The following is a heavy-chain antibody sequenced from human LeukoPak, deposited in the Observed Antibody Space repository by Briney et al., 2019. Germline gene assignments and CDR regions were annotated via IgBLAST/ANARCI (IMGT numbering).Heavy chain of an antibody. D-gene: IGHD2-21*02. J-gene: IGHJ3*02. CDR1: GFTFSSYG. Sequence: PGGSLRLSCAASGFTFSSYGMSWVRQAPGKGLEWVANIKTDGSQIYYVDSVKGRFTISRDNAKNSLYLQMNSLRAEDTAVYYCARTRYCGGDCSSDAFDIWGQGTMVTVSS. CDR2: IKTDGSQI. CDR3: ARTRYCGGDCSSDAFDI. V-gene: IGHV3-7*01.